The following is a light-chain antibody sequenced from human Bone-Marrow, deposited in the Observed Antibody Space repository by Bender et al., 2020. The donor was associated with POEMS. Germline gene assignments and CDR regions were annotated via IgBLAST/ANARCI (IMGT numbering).Light chain of an antibody. CDR3: CSYAGFWV. J-gene: IGLJ3*02. CDR2: EVS. CDR1: SSDIGTYKH. V-gene: IGLV2-23*02. Sequence: QSVLTQPASVSGSPGQSITISCTGTSSDIGTYKHVSWYQQPPGKAPKLIISEVSNRPSGVSNRFSGSKSGNTASLTISGLQAEDEASYYCCSYAGFWVFGGGTKLTVL.